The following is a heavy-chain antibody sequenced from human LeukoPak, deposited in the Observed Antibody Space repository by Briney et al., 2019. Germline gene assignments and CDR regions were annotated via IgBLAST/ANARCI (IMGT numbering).Heavy chain of an antibody. CDR2: IYYSGTT. CDR1: GGSISSSSYY. D-gene: IGHD2-21*02. V-gene: IGHV4-39*07. CDR3: AKLVSAIVDS. Sequence: SETLSLTCTVSGGSISSSSYYWGWVRQPPGKGLEWIGSIYYSGTTYYNPSLKSRVTISLDTSKNQFSLELSSVTAADTAVYYCAKLVSAIVDSWGQGTLVTVSS. J-gene: IGHJ4*02.